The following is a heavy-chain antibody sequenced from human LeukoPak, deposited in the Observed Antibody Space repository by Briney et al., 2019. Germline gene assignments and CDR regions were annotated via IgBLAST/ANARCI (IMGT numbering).Heavy chain of an antibody. CDR3: ARFFWSGYYYYYYMDV. V-gene: IGHV1-18*01. CDR1: GYTFTSYG. J-gene: IGHJ6*03. CDR2: ISAYNGNT. D-gene: IGHD3-3*01. Sequence: GASVKVSCKASGYTFTSYGISWVRQAPGQGLEWMGWISAYNGNTNYAQKFQGRVTMTTDTSTSTAYMELRSLRSDDTAVYYCARFFWSGYYYYYYMDVWGKGTTVTVSS.